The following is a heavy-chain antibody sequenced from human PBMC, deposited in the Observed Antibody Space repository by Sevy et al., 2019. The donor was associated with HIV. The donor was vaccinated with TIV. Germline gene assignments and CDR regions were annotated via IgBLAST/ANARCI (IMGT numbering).Heavy chain of an antibody. V-gene: IGHV4-38-2*02. J-gene: IGHJ3*02. CDR3: ARAGGDIVVVPAANDAFDI. CDR2: IYHSGST. Sequence: SETLSLTCTVSGYSISSGYYWGWIRQPPGKGLEWIGSIYHSGSTYYNPSLKSQVTISVDTSKNQFSLKLSSVTAADTAVYYCARAGGDIVVVPAANDAFDIWGQGTMVTVSS. CDR1: GYSISSGYY. D-gene: IGHD2-2*01.